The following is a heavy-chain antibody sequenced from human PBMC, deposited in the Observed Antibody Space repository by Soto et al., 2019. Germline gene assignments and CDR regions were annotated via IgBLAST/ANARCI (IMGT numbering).Heavy chain of an antibody. Sequence: GGSLRLSCAASGLTFSSYVMSWVRQAPGKGLEWVSRIRSGADNYATAYTASMKGSFIISRDDSKNTAYLQMNSLKTEDTAVYYCTRLSTNAPYDACDIWGQGTMVTVSS. CDR3: TRLSTNAPYDACDI. CDR2: IRSGADNYAT. D-gene: IGHD2-8*01. J-gene: IGHJ3*02. V-gene: IGHV3-73*01. CDR1: GLTFSSYV.